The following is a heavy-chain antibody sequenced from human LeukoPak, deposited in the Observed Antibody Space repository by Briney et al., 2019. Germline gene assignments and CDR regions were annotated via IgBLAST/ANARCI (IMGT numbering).Heavy chain of an antibody. D-gene: IGHD3-10*01. Sequence: TGGSLRLSCAASGFTFSSYSMNWVRQPPGKGLEWIGSNSGSTYYNPSLKSRVTISVDTSKNQFSLKLSSVTAADSAVYYCARTRYYYNSRSYGAPYYFDYWGQGTLVTVSS. V-gene: IGHV4-39*01. CDR1: GFTFSSYSMN. J-gene: IGHJ4*02. CDR3: ARTRYYYNSRSYGAPYYFDY. CDR2: NSGST.